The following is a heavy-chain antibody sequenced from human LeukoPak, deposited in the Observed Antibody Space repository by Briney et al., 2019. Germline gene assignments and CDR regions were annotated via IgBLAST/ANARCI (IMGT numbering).Heavy chain of an antibody. CDR2: IKQDGSEK. J-gene: IGHJ4*02. V-gene: IGHV3-7*01. CDR3: ARGSSGWSRYYFDY. D-gene: IGHD6-19*01. CDR1: GFTFGSYW. Sequence: GSLRLSCAASGFTFGSYWMSWVRQAPGKGLEWVANIKQDGSEKYYVDSVKGRFTISRDNAKNSLYLQMNSLRAEDTAVYYCARGSSGWSRYYFDYWGQGTLVTVSS.